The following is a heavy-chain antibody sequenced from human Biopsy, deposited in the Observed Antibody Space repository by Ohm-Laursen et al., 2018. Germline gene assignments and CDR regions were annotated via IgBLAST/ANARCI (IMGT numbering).Heavy chain of an antibody. CDR2: FAPENGKT. CDR1: GYTLTALS. D-gene: IGHD1-1*01. CDR3: AADINVWNVNY. Sequence: ESSVKVSCKVSGYTLTALSMHWVRQAPGRGLEWMGGFAPENGKTIYAQKFQGRITMTEDTSTDTAYMELSNLRSEDTAVYYCAADINVWNVNYWGQGTQVTVSS. J-gene: IGHJ4*02. V-gene: IGHV1-24*01.